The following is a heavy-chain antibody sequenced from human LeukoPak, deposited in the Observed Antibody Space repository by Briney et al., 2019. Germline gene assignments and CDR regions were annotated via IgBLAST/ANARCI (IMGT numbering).Heavy chain of an antibody. CDR3: ARGQDYGSDY. V-gene: IGHV3-74*01. D-gene: IGHD4/OR15-4a*01. CDR1: GFTFINYR. Sequence: GGALRLSCAASGFTFINYRMHWVRQAPGKGVVWVSRINTDGSSASYADSVKGRFTGSRDNARNTLYLQMNSLRAEDTAVYYCARGQDYGSDYWGQGTLVTVSS. J-gene: IGHJ4*02. CDR2: INTDGSSA.